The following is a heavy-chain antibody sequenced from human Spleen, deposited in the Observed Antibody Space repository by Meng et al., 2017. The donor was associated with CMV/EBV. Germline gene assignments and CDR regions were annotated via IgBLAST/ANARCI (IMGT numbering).Heavy chain of an antibody. Sequence: QGPPQQWGAGLLKPSETLSLTCAVYGGSFSGYYWSWIRQPPGKGLEWIGEINHSGSTNYNPSLKSRVTISVDTSKNQFSLKLSSVTAADTAVYYCARGDDSSGYYYVGYYFDYWGQGTLVTVSS. CDR2: INHSGST. J-gene: IGHJ4*02. D-gene: IGHD3-22*01. CDR1: GGSFSGYY. CDR3: ARGDDSSGYYYVGYYFDY. V-gene: IGHV4-34*01.